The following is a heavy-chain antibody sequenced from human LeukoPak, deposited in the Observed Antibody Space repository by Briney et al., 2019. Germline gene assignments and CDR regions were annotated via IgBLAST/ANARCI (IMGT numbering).Heavy chain of an antibody. V-gene: IGHV4-34*01. CDR2: INHSGST. J-gene: IGHJ4*02. Sequence: PSETLSLTCAVYGGSFSGYYWSWIRQRPGKGQEWIGEINHSGSTNYNPSLKSRVTISVDTSKNQFSLKLSSVTAADTAVYYCARSTRNYDSSAYFDYWGQGTLVTVSS. CDR1: GGSFSGYY. D-gene: IGHD3-22*01. CDR3: ARSTRNYDSSAYFDY.